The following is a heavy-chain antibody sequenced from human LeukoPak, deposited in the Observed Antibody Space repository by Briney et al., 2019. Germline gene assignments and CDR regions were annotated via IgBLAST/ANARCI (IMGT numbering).Heavy chain of an antibody. Sequence: GGSLRLSCAASGFTFSNAWMSWVRQAPGKGLEWVGRIKSKTDGGTTDYAAPVKGRFTISRDDSKNTLYLQMNSLKTEDTAVYYCTSINYYDSSGYHYWGQGTLVTASS. D-gene: IGHD3-22*01. V-gene: IGHV3-15*01. CDR3: TSINYYDSSGYHY. CDR1: GFTFSNAW. CDR2: IKSKTDGGTT. J-gene: IGHJ4*02.